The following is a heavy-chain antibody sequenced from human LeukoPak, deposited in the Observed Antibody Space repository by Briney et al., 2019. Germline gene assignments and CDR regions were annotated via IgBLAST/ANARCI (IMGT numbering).Heavy chain of an antibody. J-gene: IGHJ6*03. CDR3: ARVQAAGYYYYMDV. D-gene: IGHD6-13*01. CDR2: IYHSGST. V-gene: IGHV4-38-2*02. CDR1: GGSISSYY. Sequence: PSETLSLTCTVSGGSISSYYWSWIRQPPGKGLEWIGSIYHSGSTYYNPSLKSRVTISVDPSKNQFSLKLSSVTAADTAVYYCARVQAAGYYYYMDVWGKGTTVTVSS.